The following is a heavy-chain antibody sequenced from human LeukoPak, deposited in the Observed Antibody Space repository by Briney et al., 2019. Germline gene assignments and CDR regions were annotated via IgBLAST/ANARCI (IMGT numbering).Heavy chain of an antibody. Sequence: GGSLRLSCAASGFTFSSYSMNWVRQAPGKGLEWVSYISSSSSTIYYADSVKGRFTISRDNAKNSLYLQMNSLRAEDTAVYYCARRPGGLLDIVVVPAASYYYYMDVWGKGTTVTVSS. CDR3: ARRPGGLLDIVVVPAASYYYYMDV. CDR2: ISSSSSTI. V-gene: IGHV3-48*01. D-gene: IGHD2-2*01. J-gene: IGHJ6*03. CDR1: GFTFSSYS.